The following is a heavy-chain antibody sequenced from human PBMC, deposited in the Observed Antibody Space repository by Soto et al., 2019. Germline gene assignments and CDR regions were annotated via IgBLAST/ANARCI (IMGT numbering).Heavy chain of an antibody. CDR3: ASSIVGATTSDY. D-gene: IGHD1-26*01. J-gene: IGHJ4*02. V-gene: IGHV4-59*12. Sequence: PSETLSLTCTVSCGSISSYYWSWIRQPPGKGLEWIGYIYYSVSTNYNPSLKSRVTISVDTSKNQFSLKLSSVTAAGTAVYYCASSIVGATTSDYWGQGTLVTVSS. CDR2: IYYSVST. CDR1: CGSISSYY.